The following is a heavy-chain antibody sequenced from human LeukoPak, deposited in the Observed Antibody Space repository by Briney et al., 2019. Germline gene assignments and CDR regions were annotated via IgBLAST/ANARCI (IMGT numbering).Heavy chain of an antibody. CDR3: ARTIVVTYSGFYYYYMDV. CDR1: GGSISAYY. D-gene: IGHD2-2*01. CDR2: IYYSGST. J-gene: IGHJ6*03. V-gene: IGHV4-59*08. Sequence: SETLSLTCTVSGGSISAYYWSWIRQPPGKGLEWIGYIYYSGSTNYNPSLKSRVTISVDTSKTQFSLNLSSVTAADTAVYYCARTIVVTYSGFYYYYMDVWGKATTVTVSS.